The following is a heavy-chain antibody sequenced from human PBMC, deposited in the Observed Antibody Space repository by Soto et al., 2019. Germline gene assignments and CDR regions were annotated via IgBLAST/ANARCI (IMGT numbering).Heavy chain of an antibody. D-gene: IGHD3-16*01. J-gene: IGHJ4*01. CDR3: ARSGLTFRGVV. V-gene: IGHV4-59*11. CDR1: GGSISGHF. CDR2: IFHTGGT. Sequence: SETLSLTCTVSGGSISGHFLSWIRQPPGKGLEYIGWIFHTGGTNYNASLASRVAISVDTSKTQISLNLHSVTAADTAVYYCARSGLTFRGVVWGQGIPVTVSS.